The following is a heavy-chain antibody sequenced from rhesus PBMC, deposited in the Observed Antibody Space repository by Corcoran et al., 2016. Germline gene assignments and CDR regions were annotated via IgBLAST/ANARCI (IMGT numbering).Heavy chain of an antibody. CDR3: ARGYCTSTTCWNFDY. J-gene: IGHJ4*01. Sequence: QVQLQESGPAVVKPSETLSLTCAVSGYSISSGYGWSWIRQPPGKGLEWIGYIGGSSGSTNYNPSLKSRVTISKDTSKNQFSLKLSSVTAADTAVYYCARGYCTSTTCWNFDYWGQGVLVTVSS. CDR1: GYSISSGYG. V-gene: IGHV4-127*01. D-gene: IGHD2-2*01. CDR2: IGGSSGST.